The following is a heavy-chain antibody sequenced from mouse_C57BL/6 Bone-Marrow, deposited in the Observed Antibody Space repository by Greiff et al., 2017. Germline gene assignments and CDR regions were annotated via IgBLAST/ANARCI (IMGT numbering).Heavy chain of an antibody. Sequence: LVEPGPELVKPGASVKMSCKASGYTFTSYDINWVKQRPGQGLEWIGWIYPGAGSTKYNEKFKGKATLTVDTSSSTAYMELHSLTSEDAAVYFWAREDYYCSSKDDDAMDYWGQGTSVTVSS. V-gene: IGHV1-85*01. J-gene: IGHJ4*01. CDR3: AREDYYCSSKDDDAMDY. CDR2: IYPGAGST. CDR1: GYTFTSYD. D-gene: IGHD1-1*01.